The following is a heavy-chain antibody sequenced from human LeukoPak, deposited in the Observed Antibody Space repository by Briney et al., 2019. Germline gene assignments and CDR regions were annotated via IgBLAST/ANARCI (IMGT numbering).Heavy chain of an antibody. V-gene: IGHV4-30-4*01. CDR3: ASTHYGSGRDAFDI. J-gene: IGHJ3*02. CDR1: GGSTSSGDYY. CDR2: IYYSGST. D-gene: IGHD3-10*01. Sequence: SQTLSLTCTVSGGSTSSGDYYWSWIRQPPGKGLEWVGYIYYSGSTYYNPSLKSRVTISVDTSKNQFSLKLSSVTAADTAVYYCASTHYGSGRDAFDIWGQGTMVTVSS.